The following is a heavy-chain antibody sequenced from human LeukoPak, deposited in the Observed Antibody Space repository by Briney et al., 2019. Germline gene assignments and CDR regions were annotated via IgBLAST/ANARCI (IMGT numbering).Heavy chain of an antibody. V-gene: IGHV4-34*01. J-gene: IGHJ6*03. D-gene: IGHD2-2*01. CDR3: ARASIGYCSSTSCKVPYYYYYMDV. CDR1: GGSFSGYY. Sequence: SETLSLTCAVYGGSFSGYYWSWIRQPPGKGLEWIGEINHSGSTNYNPSLKSRVTISVDTSKNQFSLKLSSVTAADTAVYYCARASIGYCSSTSCKVPYYYYYMDVWGKGTTVTVCS. CDR2: INHSGST.